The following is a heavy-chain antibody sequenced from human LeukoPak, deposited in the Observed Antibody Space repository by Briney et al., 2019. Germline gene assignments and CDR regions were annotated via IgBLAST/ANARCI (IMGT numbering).Heavy chain of an antibody. V-gene: IGHV4-59*01. CDR3: ARSLYYYGSDSFDI. D-gene: IGHD3-10*01. J-gene: IGHJ3*02. CDR1: VGSISSYY. Sequence: SETLSLTCTVSVGSISSYYWNWLRQPPGKGLEWLGYIYYSGSTNYNPSLKGRVSISVDTSKNQFSLKLSSVTAADTAVYYCARSLYYYGSDSFDIWGQGTMVTVSS. CDR2: IYYSGST.